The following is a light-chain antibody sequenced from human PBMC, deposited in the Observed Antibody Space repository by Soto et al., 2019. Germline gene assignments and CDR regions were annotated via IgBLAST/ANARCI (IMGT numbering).Light chain of an antibody. CDR3: QQYGSSLIT. CDR1: QSVSSRY. Sequence: EIVLTQSPGTLSLSPGERATLSCRASQSVSSRYLGWYQQKPGQAPRLLIYGASSRATGIPDRFSGSGSGTDFTLTISRLEPEDFAVYYCQQYGSSLITVGQGTRLEIK. V-gene: IGKV3-20*01. CDR2: GAS. J-gene: IGKJ5*01.